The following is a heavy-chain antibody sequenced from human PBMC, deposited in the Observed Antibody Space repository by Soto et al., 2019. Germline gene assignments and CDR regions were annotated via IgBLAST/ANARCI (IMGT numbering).Heavy chain of an antibody. V-gene: IGHV4-31*03. D-gene: IGHD3-16*01. CDR3: ARGGLLFSSRYYFDY. CDR2: IYYDGTA. J-gene: IGHJ4*02. CDR1: GGSISGDGYY. Sequence: QVQLQESGPGLVKPSQTLSLTCTVSGGSISGDGYYWSWIRQHPEKVLEWIGYIYYDGTAYYNPSLKSRVTISVDTSQNHFSLKLNSVTDADTAVYYCARGGLLFSSRYYFDYWGQGTLVTVSS.